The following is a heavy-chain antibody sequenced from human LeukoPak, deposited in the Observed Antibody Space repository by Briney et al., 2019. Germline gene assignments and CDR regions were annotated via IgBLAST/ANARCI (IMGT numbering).Heavy chain of an antibody. CDR2: IYTSGST. Sequence: SETLSLTCTVSGGSISSYYWSWIRQPPGKGLEWIGYIYTSGSTNYNPSLKSRVTISVDTSKNQFSLKLSSVTAADTAVYYCARQAAARRNYYYYMDVWGKGTTVTISS. CDR1: GGSISSYY. CDR3: ARQAAARRNYYYYMDV. V-gene: IGHV4-4*09. D-gene: IGHD6-6*01. J-gene: IGHJ6*03.